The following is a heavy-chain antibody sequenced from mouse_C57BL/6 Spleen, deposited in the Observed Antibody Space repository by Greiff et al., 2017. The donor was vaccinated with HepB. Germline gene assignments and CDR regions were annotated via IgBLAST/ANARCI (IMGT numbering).Heavy chain of an antibody. CDR2: IDPENGDT. D-gene: IGHD1-1*01. V-gene: IGHV14-4*01. Sequence: VQLQHSGAELVRPGASVKLSCTASGFNIKDDYMHWVKQRPEQGLEWIGWIDPENGDTEYASKFQGKATITADTSSNTAYLQLSSLTSEDTAVYYCTATVVTGMDYWGQGTSVTVSS. CDR1: GFNIKDDY. CDR3: TATVVTGMDY. J-gene: IGHJ4*01.